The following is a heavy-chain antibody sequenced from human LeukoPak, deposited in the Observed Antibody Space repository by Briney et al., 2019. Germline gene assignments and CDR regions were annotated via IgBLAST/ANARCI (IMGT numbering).Heavy chain of an antibody. V-gene: IGHV3-30*04. CDR1: GFTFSSYA. CDR2: ISYDGSDK. D-gene: IGHD1-1*01. CDR3: ARGGLERPIWYYYYYMDV. Sequence: PGGSLRLSCAASGFTFSSYAMRWVRQAPGKGLEWVAVISYDGSDKYYADSVKGRFTISRDNSKNTLYLQMNSLRAEDTAVYYCARGGLERPIWYYYYYMDVWGKGTTVTVSS. J-gene: IGHJ6*03.